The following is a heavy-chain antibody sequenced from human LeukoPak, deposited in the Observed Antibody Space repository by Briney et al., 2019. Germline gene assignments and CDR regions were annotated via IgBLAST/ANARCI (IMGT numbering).Heavy chain of an antibody. Sequence: GGSLRLSCVASGFDFGTYAMSWVRQAPGKGPEWVSTVSNGGSSTYYADSVRGRFTVSRDNSKNTLYLQMNSPRAEDTATYYCAREAFYKSGWYSLFGHWGQGTLVTVSS. D-gene: IGHD6-19*01. CDR3: AREAFYKSGWYSLFGH. CDR1: GFDFGTYA. CDR2: VSNGGSST. V-gene: IGHV3-23*01. J-gene: IGHJ4*02.